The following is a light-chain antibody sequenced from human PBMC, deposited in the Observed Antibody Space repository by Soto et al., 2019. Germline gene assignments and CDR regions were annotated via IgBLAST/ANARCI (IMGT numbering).Light chain of an antibody. CDR2: EVS. Sequence: QSALTQPASVSGSPGQSITISCTGTSSDVGGYNYVSWYQQHPGKAPKLMIYEVSNRPSGVSNRFSGSKSGNTASLTISGLQXXXXXXXYCSSYTSSSTLVVFGGGTKLTVL. J-gene: IGLJ2*01. CDR1: SSDVGGYNY. V-gene: IGLV2-14*01. CDR3: SSYTSSSTLVV.